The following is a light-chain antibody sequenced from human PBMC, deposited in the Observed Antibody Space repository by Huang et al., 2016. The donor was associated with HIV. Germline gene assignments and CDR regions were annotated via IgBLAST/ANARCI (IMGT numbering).Light chain of an antibody. CDR3: QQYYQNPQT. Sequence: DIVMTQSPDSLSVSPGERATLDFKSSQSLLYSLKNKKYLAWFQQKPGRPPQLLLYWASTRDSGIPERFSGSGSGTDFTLTINNLQPEDVATYYCQQYYQNPQTFGQGT. V-gene: IGKV4-1*01. CDR1: QSLLYSLKNKKY. J-gene: IGKJ5*01. CDR2: WAS.